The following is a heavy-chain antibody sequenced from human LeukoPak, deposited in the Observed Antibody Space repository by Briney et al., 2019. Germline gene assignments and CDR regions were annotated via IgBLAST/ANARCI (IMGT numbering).Heavy chain of an antibody. CDR2: TRNKANGYTT. J-gene: IGHJ5*02. V-gene: IGHV3-72*01. CDR1: GFTFSDHY. CDR3: ARSGSYLGFDP. Sequence: VGSLRLSCAASGFTFSDHYMDWVRQAPGKGLEWVGRTRNKANGYTTEYAASVKGRFTISRDDSKNSLYLQMNSLKTEDTAVYYCARSGSYLGFDPWGQGTLVTVSS. D-gene: IGHD1-26*01.